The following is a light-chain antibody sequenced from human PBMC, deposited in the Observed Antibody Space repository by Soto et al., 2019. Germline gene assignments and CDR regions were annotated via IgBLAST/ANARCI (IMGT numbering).Light chain of an antibody. Sequence: QSALTQPASVSGSPGQSITISCTGTSSDVGSYNYVSWYQQYPGKAPKLMIHEVSYRPPGVSNRFSGSKSGNTASLTISGLQAEDEADYYCSSYTSSSSHVVFGGGTQLTVL. CDR2: EVS. CDR3: SSYTSSSSHVV. J-gene: IGLJ2*01. V-gene: IGLV2-14*01. CDR1: SSDVGSYNY.